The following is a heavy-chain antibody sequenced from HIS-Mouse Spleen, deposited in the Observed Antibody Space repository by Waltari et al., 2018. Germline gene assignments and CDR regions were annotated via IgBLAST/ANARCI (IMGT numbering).Heavy chain of an antibody. V-gene: IGHV2-5*02. D-gene: IGHD2-21*02. CDR2: IYWDDDK. CDR3: AHRLIMIQCCGGDCKGDDGFDY. Sequence: QITLKESGPTLVKPTQTLTLTCTFSGFSLSTSGVGVGWIRQPPGKALGWLALIYWDDDKRYSPSLKSRLTITKDTSKNQVVLTMTNMDPVDTATYYCAHRLIMIQCCGGDCKGDDGFDYWGQGTLVTVSS. J-gene: IGHJ4*02. CDR1: GFSLSTSGVG.